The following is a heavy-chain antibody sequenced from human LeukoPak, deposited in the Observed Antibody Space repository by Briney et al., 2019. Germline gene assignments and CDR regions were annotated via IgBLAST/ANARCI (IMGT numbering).Heavy chain of an antibody. D-gene: IGHD3-10*01. CDR2: IYYGGST. J-gene: IGHJ5*02. CDR1: GGSISSSDYY. CDR3: ARASGSGNWFDP. V-gene: IGHV4-30-4*01. Sequence: SETLSLTCTVSGGSISSSDYYWSWIRQPPGKGLEWIGYIYYGGSTYYNPSLKSRVTISVDTSKNQFSLKLSSVTAADTAVYYCARASGSGNWFDPWGQGTLVTVSS.